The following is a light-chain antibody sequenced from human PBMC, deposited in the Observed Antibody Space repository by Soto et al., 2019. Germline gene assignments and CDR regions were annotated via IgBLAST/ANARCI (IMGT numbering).Light chain of an antibody. CDR3: QVWDSSSDHWV. V-gene: IGLV3-21*02. CDR2: DDN. J-gene: IGLJ3*02. CDR1: NIRSKS. Sequence: SYELTQPPSESVAPGQTATITCGGNNIRSKSVQWYQQQPGQAPVLVVYDDNDRPSGIPERFSGSNSGNTATLTISRVEAGDEADYFCQVWDSSSDHWVFGGGTKLTVL.